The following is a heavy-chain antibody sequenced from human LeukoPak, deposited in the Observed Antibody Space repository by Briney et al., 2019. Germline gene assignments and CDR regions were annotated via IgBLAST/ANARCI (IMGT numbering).Heavy chain of an antibody. D-gene: IGHD3-9*01. V-gene: IGHV3-74*01. CDR2: INHDGSST. CDR1: GFTFSYYW. Sequence: GGSLRLSCAASGFTFSYYWMHWVRQAPGKGLVWVSRINHDGSSTTYADSVKGRFTISRDNAKNSLYLQMNSPRAEDTAVYYCARGVLRYFNWGQGTLVTVSS. J-gene: IGHJ4*02. CDR3: ARGVLRYFN.